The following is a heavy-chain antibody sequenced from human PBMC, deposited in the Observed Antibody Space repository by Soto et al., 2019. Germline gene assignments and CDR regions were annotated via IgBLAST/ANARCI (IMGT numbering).Heavy chain of an antibody. J-gene: IGHJ6*02. CDR3: ARVSGWDPLVYGMDV. D-gene: IGHD1-26*01. Sequence: RRLSCAASGFTFSSYWMHWVRQAPGKGLVWVSRINSDGSSTSYADSVKGRFTISRDNAKNTLYLQMNSLRAEDTAVYYCARVSGWDPLVYGMDVWGQGTKVTVSS. V-gene: IGHV3-74*01. CDR1: GFTFSSYW. CDR2: INSDGSST.